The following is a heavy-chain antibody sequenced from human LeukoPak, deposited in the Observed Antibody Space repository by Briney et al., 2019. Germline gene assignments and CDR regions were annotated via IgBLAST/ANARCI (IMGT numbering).Heavy chain of an antibody. D-gene: IGHD2-8*01. J-gene: IGHJ4*02. CDR1: GFTFSNYW. CDR3: VRGTNDWTGIDY. CDR2: INPDGSST. V-gene: IGHV3-74*01. Sequence: GGSLRLSCAASGFTFSNYWMHWVRQAPGKGLVWVSRINPDGSSTDYADSVKGRFTISRDNARNTLYLQMNSLRVEDTTIYYCVRGTNDWTGIDYWGQGTLVTVSS.